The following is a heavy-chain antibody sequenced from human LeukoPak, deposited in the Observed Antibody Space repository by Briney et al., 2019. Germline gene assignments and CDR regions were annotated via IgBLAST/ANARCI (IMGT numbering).Heavy chain of an antibody. J-gene: IGHJ6*03. CDR2: ISSSCSTI. CDR3: ARDSQPSSHHYYDSSGYPYYYYYMDV. Sequence: GGSLRLSCAASGFTFSSYEMNWVRQAPGKGLEWVSYISSSCSTIYYADSVKGRFTISRDNAKNSLYLQMNSLRAEDTAVYYCARDSQPSSHHYYDSSGYPYYYYYMDVWGKGTTVTVSS. D-gene: IGHD3-22*01. V-gene: IGHV3-48*03. CDR1: GFTFSSYE.